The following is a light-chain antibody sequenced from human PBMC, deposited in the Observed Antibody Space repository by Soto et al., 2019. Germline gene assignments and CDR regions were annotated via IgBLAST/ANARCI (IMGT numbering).Light chain of an antibody. Sequence: EIVLTQSPGTLSLSPGERATLSCRASQSVSSTFLAWYQHKPGQAPRLLIYGASSRATGIPDRFSGSGSGTDFTLTISRLEPGDFAVYYCQQYGSSYTFGQGTKLEIK. V-gene: IGKV3-20*01. J-gene: IGKJ2*01. CDR2: GAS. CDR1: QSVSSTF. CDR3: QQYGSSYT.